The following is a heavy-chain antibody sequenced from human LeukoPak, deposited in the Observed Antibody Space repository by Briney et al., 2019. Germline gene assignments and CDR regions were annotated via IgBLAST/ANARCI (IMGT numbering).Heavy chain of an antibody. CDR3: AKDLYQLLLVGPNWFDP. D-gene: IGHD2-2*01. Sequence: GGSLRPSCAASGFTFSSYGMHWVRQAPGKGLEWVAFIRYDGSNKYYADSVKGRFTISRDNSKNTLYLQMNSLRAEDTAVYYCAKDLYQLLLVGPNWFDPWGQGALVTVSS. CDR2: IRYDGSNK. CDR1: GFTFSSYG. V-gene: IGHV3-30*02. J-gene: IGHJ5*02.